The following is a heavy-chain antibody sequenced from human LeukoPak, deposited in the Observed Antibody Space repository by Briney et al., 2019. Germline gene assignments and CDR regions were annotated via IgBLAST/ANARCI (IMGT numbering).Heavy chain of an antibody. J-gene: IGHJ4*02. V-gene: IGHV4-59*08. Sequence: SETLSLTCTVSGGSISSYYWSWIRQPPGKGLEWVGYIYYSGSTNYNPSLKSRVTISVDTSKNQFSLKLSSVTAADTAVYYYARRGSSSWNFDYWGQGTLVTVSS. CDR2: IYYSGST. CDR3: ARRGSSSWNFDY. CDR1: GGSISSYY. D-gene: IGHD6-13*01.